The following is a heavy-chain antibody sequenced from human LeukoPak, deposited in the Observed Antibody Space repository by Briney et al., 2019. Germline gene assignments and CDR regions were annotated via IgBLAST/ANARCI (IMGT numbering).Heavy chain of an antibody. CDR2: IRYDGSNK. J-gene: IGHJ3*02. V-gene: IGHV3-30*02. CDR1: GFTFSSYW. CDR3: AKVFGVVMANDAFDI. D-gene: IGHD3-3*01. Sequence: GGSLRLSCAVSGFTFSSYWMSWVRQAPGKGLEWVAFIRYDGSNKYYADSVKGRFTISRDNSKNTLYLQMNSLRAEDTAVYYCAKVFGVVMANDAFDIWGQGTMVTVSS.